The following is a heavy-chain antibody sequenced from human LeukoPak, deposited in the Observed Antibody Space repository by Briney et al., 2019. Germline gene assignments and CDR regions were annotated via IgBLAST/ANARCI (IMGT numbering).Heavy chain of an antibody. J-gene: IGHJ4*02. CDR3: ARDYYDSSGPTSIFYFDY. V-gene: IGHV3-30-3*01. Sequence: GRSLRLSCAASGFTFSSYAMHWVRQAPGKGLEWVAVISYDGSNKYYADSVKGRFTISRDNSKNTLYLQMNSLRAEDTAVYYCARDYYDSSGPTSIFYFDYWGQGTLVTVSS. D-gene: IGHD3-22*01. CDR2: ISYDGSNK. CDR1: GFTFSSYA.